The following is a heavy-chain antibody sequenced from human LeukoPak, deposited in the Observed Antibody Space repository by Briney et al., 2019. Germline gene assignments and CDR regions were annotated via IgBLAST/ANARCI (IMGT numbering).Heavy chain of an antibody. D-gene: IGHD3-10*01. CDR3: ARVRYGSGTNWFDP. V-gene: IGHV4-39*07. CDR2: IYYSGST. CDR1: GGSISSGGYY. Sequence: SETLSLTCTVSGGSISSGGYYWSWIRQPPGKGLEWIGSIYYSGSTYYNPSLKSRVTISVDTSKNQFSLKLSSMTAADTAVYYCARVRYGSGTNWFDPWGQGTLVTVSS. J-gene: IGHJ5*02.